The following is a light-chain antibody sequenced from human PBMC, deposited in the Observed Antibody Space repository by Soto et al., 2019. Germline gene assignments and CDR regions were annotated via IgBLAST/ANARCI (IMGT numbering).Light chain of an antibody. Sequence: DSVWTKSQGALSLSPGERATLSCRASQIVSSSYLAWYQQKPGQAPRLLIYGASSRATGIPDRFNGSGSGTDFTLTISRLEPEDFAVYYWQQYGSSPALTFGGGAKVDI. CDR3: QQYGSSPALT. CDR2: GAS. CDR1: QIVSSSY. V-gene: IGKV3-20*01. J-gene: IGKJ4*01.